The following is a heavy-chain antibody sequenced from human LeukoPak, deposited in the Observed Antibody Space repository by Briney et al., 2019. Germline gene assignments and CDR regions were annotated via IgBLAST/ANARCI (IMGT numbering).Heavy chain of an antibody. Sequence: ASEKVSCKASGYTFTSYYMHWVRQAPGQGLEWMGIINPSGGSTSYAQKFQGRVTMTRDMSTSTVYMELSSLRSEDTAVYYCARDLGVGNNWFDPWGQGTLVTVSS. D-gene: IGHD3-3*01. CDR1: GYTFTSYY. CDR3: ARDLGVGNNWFDP. V-gene: IGHV1-46*01. J-gene: IGHJ5*02. CDR2: INPSGGST.